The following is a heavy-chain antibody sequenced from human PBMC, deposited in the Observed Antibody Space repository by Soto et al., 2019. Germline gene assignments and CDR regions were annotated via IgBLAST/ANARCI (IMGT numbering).Heavy chain of an antibody. V-gene: IGHV3-21*01. CDR2: ISSSSSYI. D-gene: IGHD3-9*01. CDR3: ARDTYDILTQTVDC. Sequence: GGSLRLSCAASGFTFSSYSMNWVRQAPGKGLEWVSSISSSSSYIYYADSVKGRFTISRDNAKNSLYLQMNSLRAEDTAVYYCARDTYDILTQTVDCWGQGTLVTVSS. CDR1: GFTFSSYS. J-gene: IGHJ4*02.